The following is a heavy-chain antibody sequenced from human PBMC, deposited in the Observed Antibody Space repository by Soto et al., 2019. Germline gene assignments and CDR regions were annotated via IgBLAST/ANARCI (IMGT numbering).Heavy chain of an antibody. CDR2: IYYSGST. V-gene: IGHV4-39*01. J-gene: IGHJ4*02. CDR1: GGSISSSSYY. CDR3: ARHEDGSGSYYNVDY. Sequence: SETLSLTCTVSGGSISSSSYYWGWIRQPPGKGLEWIGGIYYSGSTYYNPSLKSRVTISVDTSKNQFSLKLSSVTAADTAVYYCARHEDGSGSYYNVDYWGQGTLVTVSS. D-gene: IGHD3-10*01.